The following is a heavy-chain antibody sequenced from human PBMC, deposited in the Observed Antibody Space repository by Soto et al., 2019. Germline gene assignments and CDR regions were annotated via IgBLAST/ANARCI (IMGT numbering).Heavy chain of an antibody. V-gene: IGHV2-5*02. CDR3: PHYFPALSGVHY. J-gene: IGHJ4*02. CDR1: GFSLSTSGVG. CDR2: IYWDDDK. D-gene: IGHD7-27*01. Sequence: KESGPTLVKPTQTLTLTCTFSGFSLSTSGVGVGWIRQPPGKALEWLALIYWDDDKRYSPSLNSRLTITKDTSKNQVVLTMTNIDPVDTATYYCPHYFPALSGVHYWGQGTLVTVSS.